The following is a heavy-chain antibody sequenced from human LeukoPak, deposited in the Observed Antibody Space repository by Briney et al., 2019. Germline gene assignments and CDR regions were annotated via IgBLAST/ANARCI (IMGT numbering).Heavy chain of an antibody. D-gene: IGHD3-3*01. CDR2: ISGSGGST. J-gene: IGHJ5*02. Sequence: GGSLRLSCAASGFTFSSYAMSWVRQAPGKGLEWVSAISGSGGSTYYADSVKGRFTISRDNSKNTLYLQMNSLRAEDTAVYYCAKSTPYDFWSGPPPDNWFDPWGQGTLVTVSS. V-gene: IGHV3-23*01. CDR1: GFTFSSYA. CDR3: AKSTPYDFWSGPPPDNWFDP.